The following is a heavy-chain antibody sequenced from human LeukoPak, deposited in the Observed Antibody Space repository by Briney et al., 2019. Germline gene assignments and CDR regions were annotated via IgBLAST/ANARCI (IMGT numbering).Heavy chain of an antibody. CDR1: GGTFSSYA. Sequence: ASVKVSCKASGGTFSSYAISWVRQAPGQGLEWMGGIIPIFGTANYAQKFQGRVTITADEFTSTAYMELSSLRSEDTAVYYCARDYDSSGSAGVWGQGTLVTVSS. V-gene: IGHV1-69*01. CDR3: ARDYDSSGSAGV. D-gene: IGHD3-22*01. J-gene: IGHJ4*02. CDR2: IIPIFGTA.